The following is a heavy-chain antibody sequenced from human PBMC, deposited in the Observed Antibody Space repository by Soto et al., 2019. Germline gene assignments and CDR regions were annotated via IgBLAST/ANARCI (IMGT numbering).Heavy chain of an antibody. CDR1: GFTFRSFT. J-gene: IGHJ5*02. CDR2: ISSNSAYI. Sequence: GGSLRLSCAASGFTFRSFTMNWVRQAPGKGLEWVSTISSNSAYIYYTDALRGRFTISRDNAKNSLHLQMNSLSAEDTAVYYCTRDASRDSSARGWFDPWGPGTLVTVSS. CDR3: TRDASRDSSARGWFDP. D-gene: IGHD6-13*01. V-gene: IGHV3-21*01.